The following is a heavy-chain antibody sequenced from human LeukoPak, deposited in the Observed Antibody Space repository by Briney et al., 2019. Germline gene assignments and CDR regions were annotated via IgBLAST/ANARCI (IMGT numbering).Heavy chain of an antibody. CDR3: ARGSITMVRETYGMDV. CDR2: INPNSGGT. D-gene: IGHD3-10*01. CDR1: GYTFTGYY. J-gene: IGHJ6*02. Sequence: GASVKVSCKASGYTFTGYYMHWARQAPGQGLEWMGWINPNSGGTNYAQKFQGRVTMTRDTSISTAYMELSRLRSDDTAVYYCARGSITMVRETYGMDVWGQGTTVTVSS. V-gene: IGHV1-2*02.